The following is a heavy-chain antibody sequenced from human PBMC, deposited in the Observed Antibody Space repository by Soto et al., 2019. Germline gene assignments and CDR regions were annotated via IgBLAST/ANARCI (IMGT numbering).Heavy chain of an antibody. D-gene: IGHD6-19*01. Sequence: GGSLRLSCAASGFTFSSYAMSWVRQAPGKGLEWVSAISGSGGSTYYADSVKGRFTISRDNSKNTLYLQMNSLRVEDTAVYYCTKGNSGWTPFDYWGQGTLVTVSS. CDR2: ISGSGGST. CDR3: TKGNSGWTPFDY. CDR1: GFTFSSYA. V-gene: IGHV3-23*01. J-gene: IGHJ4*02.